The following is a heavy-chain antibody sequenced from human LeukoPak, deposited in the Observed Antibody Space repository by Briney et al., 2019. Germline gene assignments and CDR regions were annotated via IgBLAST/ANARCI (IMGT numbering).Heavy chain of an antibody. J-gene: IGHJ4*02. CDR1: GGSISSYY. D-gene: IGHD1-26*01. Sequence: SETLSLTCTVSGGSISSYYWSWIRQPPGKGLEWIGSIYYSGSTYYNPSLKSRVTISVDTSKNQFSLKLSSVTAADTAVYYCAREWELRDFDYWGQGTLVTVSS. CDR2: IYYSGST. CDR3: AREWELRDFDY. V-gene: IGHV4-39*07.